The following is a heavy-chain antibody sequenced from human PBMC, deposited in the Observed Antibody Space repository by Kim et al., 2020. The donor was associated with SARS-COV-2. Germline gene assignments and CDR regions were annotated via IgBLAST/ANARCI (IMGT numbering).Heavy chain of an antibody. V-gene: IGHV4-31*03. CDR3: AGESTTLNRRFDS. Sequence: SETLSLTCTVSGGSISSGTYFWTWIRQHPEKGLEWIGYILSDGSTFFNPSLKSRVSISEDTYKNQFSLKMSSVTPADTSDYYCAGESTTLNRRFDSWGQG. J-gene: IGHJ4*02. CDR1: GGSISSGTYF. CDR2: ILSDGST. D-gene: IGHD4-4*01.